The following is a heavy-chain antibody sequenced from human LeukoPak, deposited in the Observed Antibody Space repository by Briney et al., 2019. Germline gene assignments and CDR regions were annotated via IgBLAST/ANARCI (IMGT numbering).Heavy chain of an antibody. J-gene: IGHJ4*02. CDR2: ISYDGTT. CDR3: ARVQGSGLFRWY. Sequence: PGRSLRLSCAASGFSFSGSVMLWVRQAPGKGLEWVALISYDGTTKDSVKGRFTISRDNSRNTLFLQMSSLRAEDTGVYYCARVQGSGLFRWYWGQGTLVTVSS. V-gene: IGHV3-30*03. D-gene: IGHD2-15*01. CDR1: GFSFSGSV.